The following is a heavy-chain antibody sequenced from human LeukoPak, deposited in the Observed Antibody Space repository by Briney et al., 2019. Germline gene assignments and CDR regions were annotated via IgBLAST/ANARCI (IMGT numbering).Heavy chain of an antibody. CDR1: GFTVSSNY. J-gene: IGHJ4*02. V-gene: IGHV3-66*01. Sequence: PGGSLRLSCAASGFTVSSNYMSWVRQAPGKGLEWVSVIYSGGSTYYADSVKGRFTISRDNSKNTLYLQMNSLRAEDTAVYYCARDEAAGTGDYFDYWGQGTLVTVSS. CDR3: ARDEAAGTGDYFDY. CDR2: IYSGGST. D-gene: IGHD6-13*01.